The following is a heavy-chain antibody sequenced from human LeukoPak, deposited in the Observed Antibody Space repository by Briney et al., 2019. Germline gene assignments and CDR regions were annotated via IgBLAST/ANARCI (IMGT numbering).Heavy chain of an antibody. V-gene: IGHV3-21*01. CDR1: GFTFSSYS. CDR2: ISSSSGYI. D-gene: IGHD6-13*01. J-gene: IGHJ4*02. CDR3: ARDSIAAAGLYYFDY. Sequence: ETGGSLRLSCAASGFTFSSYSMNWVRQAPGKGLEWVSSISSSSGYIYYADSVKGRFTISRDNAKNSLYLQMNSLRAEDTAVYYCARDSIAAAGLYYFDYWGQGTLVTVSS.